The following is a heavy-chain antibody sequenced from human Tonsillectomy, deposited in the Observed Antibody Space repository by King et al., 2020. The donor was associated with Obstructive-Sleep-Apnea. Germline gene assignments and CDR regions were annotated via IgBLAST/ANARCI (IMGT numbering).Heavy chain of an antibody. CDR2: IRSKAYGGTT. V-gene: IGHV3-49*03. J-gene: IGHJ6*02. CDR1: GFTFGEXL. Sequence: XQLVESGGGLVQPGRSLRLSCTASGFTFGEXLMSWFRQAPGKELEWVGFIRSKAYGGTTENAASVKGRFTISRDDSKSIAYLQMSSLKTEDTAVYYCTRDRGIYLYYYGMDVWGQGTTVTVSS. CDR3: TRDRGIYLYYYGMDV. D-gene: IGHD5/OR15-5a*01.